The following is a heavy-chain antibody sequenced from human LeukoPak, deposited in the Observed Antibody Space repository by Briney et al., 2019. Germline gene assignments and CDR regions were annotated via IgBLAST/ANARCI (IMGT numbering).Heavy chain of an antibody. Sequence: PGGSLRLSCAGSGFTFSNYWMSWVRQAPGKGLEWVANIKQDGSEKYYVDSVKGRFTISRDNAKNSLYLQMNSLRAEDTAVYYCVMYSRADYWGQGTLVTVSS. V-gene: IGHV3-7*01. J-gene: IGHJ4*02. CDR2: IKQDGSEK. CDR1: GFTFSNYW. CDR3: VMYSRADY. D-gene: IGHD6-13*01.